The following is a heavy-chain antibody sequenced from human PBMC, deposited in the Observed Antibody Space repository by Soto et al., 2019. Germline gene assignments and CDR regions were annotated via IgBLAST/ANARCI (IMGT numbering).Heavy chain of an antibody. Sequence: GGSLRLSCAASGFTFSSYAMSWVRQAPGKGLEWVSAISGSGGSTYYADSVKGRFTISRDNSKNTLYLQMNSLRAEDTAVYYCANHHSAYGHIDYWGQGTLVTVSS. CDR3: ANHHSAYGHIDY. J-gene: IGHJ4*02. CDR2: ISGSGGST. V-gene: IGHV3-23*01. D-gene: IGHD4-17*01. CDR1: GFTFSSYA.